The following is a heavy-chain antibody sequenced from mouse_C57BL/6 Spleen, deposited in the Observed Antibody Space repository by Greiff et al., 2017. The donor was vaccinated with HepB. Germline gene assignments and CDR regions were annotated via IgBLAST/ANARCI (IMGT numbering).Heavy chain of an antibody. CDR1: GYTFTSYW. Sequence: QVQLQQPGTELVKPGASVKLSCKASGYTFTSYWMHWVKQRPGQGLEWIGNINPSNGGTNYNEKFKSKATLTVDNSSSTAYMQLSSLTSEDSAVYYCARGLFYYGSSSWFAYWGQGTLVTVSA. CDR3: ARGLFYYGSSSWFAY. D-gene: IGHD1-1*01. CDR2: INPSNGGT. V-gene: IGHV1-53*01. J-gene: IGHJ3*01.